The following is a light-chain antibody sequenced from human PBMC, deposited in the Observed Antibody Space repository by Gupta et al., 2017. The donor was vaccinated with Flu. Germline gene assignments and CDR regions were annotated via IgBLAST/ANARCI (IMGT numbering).Light chain of an antibody. J-gene: IGKJ4*01. CDR2: GAS. V-gene: IGKV3-15*01. CDR1: QTVRTN. CDR3: QQYKNRLT. Sequence: ERVMTQSPATLSVSPGERATLSCRASQTVRTNLAWYQYKPGQAPRLLIYGASTRATGIPARFSGSGSGTNFTLTISSLQSEDFAVYYCQQYKNRLTFGGGTKVEI.